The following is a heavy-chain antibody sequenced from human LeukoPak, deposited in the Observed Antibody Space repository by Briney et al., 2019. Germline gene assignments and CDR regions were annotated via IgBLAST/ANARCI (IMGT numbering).Heavy chain of an antibody. V-gene: IGHV3-74*01. Sequence: PGGSLRLSCAAAGFTFSNYWMHWVRQAPGKGLVWVSRIKSVGRTNYADSVKGRFTISRDNAKNTVSLQMNSLRAEDTGVYYCARAPSEIGGYYPEYFRHWGQGTLVTVSS. CDR2: IKSVGRT. J-gene: IGHJ1*01. CDR1: GFTFSNYW. D-gene: IGHD3-22*01. CDR3: ARAPSEIGGYYPEYFRH.